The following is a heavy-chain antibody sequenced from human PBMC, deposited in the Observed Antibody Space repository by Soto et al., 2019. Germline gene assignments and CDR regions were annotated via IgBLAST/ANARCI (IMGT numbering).Heavy chain of an antibody. CDR1: GFTFSSYA. Sequence: EVQLLESGGGLVQPGGSLRLSCAASGFTFSSYAMSWVRQAPGKGLEWVSAISGSGGSTYYADSVKGRLTISRDNSKNTLYLQMNSLRAEDTAVYYCASKDSSGYYHGAFDIWGQGTMVTVSS. D-gene: IGHD3-22*01. J-gene: IGHJ3*02. CDR2: ISGSGGST. CDR3: ASKDSSGYYHGAFDI. V-gene: IGHV3-23*01.